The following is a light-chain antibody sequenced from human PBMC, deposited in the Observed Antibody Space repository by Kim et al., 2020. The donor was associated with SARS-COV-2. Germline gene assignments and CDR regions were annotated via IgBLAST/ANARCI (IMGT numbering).Light chain of an antibody. CDR2: DAS. CDR1: QSVGTS. Sequence: EIVLTQSPVTLSLSPGERAPLSCRASQSVGTSLVWYQQKVGQAPRLLIYDASNRATDIPAKFSGSGSGTDFTLTISSLESDDFAVYYCHQRSNWPLTFGGGTKVDIK. J-gene: IGKJ4*01. V-gene: IGKV3-11*01. CDR3: HQRSNWPLT.